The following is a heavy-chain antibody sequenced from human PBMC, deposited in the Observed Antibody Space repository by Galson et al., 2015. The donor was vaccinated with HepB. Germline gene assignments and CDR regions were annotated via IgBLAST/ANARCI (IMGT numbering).Heavy chain of an antibody. J-gene: IGHJ1*01. D-gene: IGHD6-19*01. CDR2: ISSNGGST. CDR3: ARDLVRGSSGWSAFQH. V-gene: IGHV3-64*01. Sequence: SLRLSCAASGFTFSSYAMHWVRQAPGKGLEYVSAISSNGGSTYYANSVKGRFTISRDNSKNTLYLQMGSLRAEDMAVYYCARDLVRGSSGWSAFQHWGQGTLVTVSS. CDR1: GFTFSSYA.